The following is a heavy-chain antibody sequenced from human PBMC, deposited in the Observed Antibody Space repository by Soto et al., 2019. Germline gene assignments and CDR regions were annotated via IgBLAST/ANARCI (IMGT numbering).Heavy chain of an antibody. CDR3: ARDREFTYYYYRMDV. V-gene: IGHV1-18*04. Sequence: GASVKVSCTASGYTFTSYGISWVRQAPGQGLEWMGWISAYNANTNYAQKLQGRVTMTTDTSTSTAYMELRSLRSDDTAVYYCARDREFTYYYYRMDVRGQGSTVTVAS. D-gene: IGHD3-10*01. CDR1: GYTFTSYG. J-gene: IGHJ6*02. CDR2: ISAYNANT.